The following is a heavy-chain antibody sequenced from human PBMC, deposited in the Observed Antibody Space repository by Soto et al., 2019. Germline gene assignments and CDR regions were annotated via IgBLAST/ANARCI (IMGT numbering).Heavy chain of an antibody. CDR3: ARQKLVAAADQWFYY. CDR1: GGSISSYY. CDR2: IYYSGST. D-gene: IGHD6-13*01. J-gene: IGHJ4*01. Sequence: PSETLSLTCTVSGGSISSYYWSWIRQPPGKGLEWIGYIYYSGSTNYNPSLKSRVTISVDTSKNQFSLKLSSVTAADTAVYYCARQKLVAAADQWFYYWGQGTLVPVSS. V-gene: IGHV4-59*08.